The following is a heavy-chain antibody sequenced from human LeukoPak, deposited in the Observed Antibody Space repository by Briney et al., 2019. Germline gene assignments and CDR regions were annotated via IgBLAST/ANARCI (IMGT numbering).Heavy chain of an antibody. CDR1: GFIFSSYA. D-gene: IGHD6-19*01. CDR2: ISSSGSTK. Sequence: GGSLRLSCAASGFIFSSYAMNWVRQAPGKGLEWVSYISSSGSTKYYADSVKGRFTISRDNAKNSLYLQMNSLRVEDTGVYYCASRHPVAGTGLLDYWGQGTLVTVSS. CDR3: ASRHPVAGTGLLDY. J-gene: IGHJ4*02. V-gene: IGHV3-48*03.